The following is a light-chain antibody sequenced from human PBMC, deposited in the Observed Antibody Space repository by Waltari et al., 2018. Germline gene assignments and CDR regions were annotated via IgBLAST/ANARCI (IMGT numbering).Light chain of an antibody. CDR3: AAWDDSLSGPV. J-gene: IGLJ3*02. CDR2: RNN. CDR1: SSNLGSNY. V-gene: IGLV1-47*01. Sequence: QSVLTQPPSASGTPGQRVTISCSGSSSNLGSNYVYWYQQLPGPSPKLLTYRNNQRPSGVPDRFSGSKSGTSASLAISGLRSEDEADYYCAAWDDSLSGPVFGGGTKLTVL.